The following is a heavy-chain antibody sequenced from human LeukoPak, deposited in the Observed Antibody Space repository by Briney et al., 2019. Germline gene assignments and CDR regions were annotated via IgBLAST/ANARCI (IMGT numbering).Heavy chain of an antibody. CDR2: INSDGSST. CDR3: ARGIGVAGTFRWFDP. D-gene: IGHD6-19*01. J-gene: IGHJ5*02. Sequence: PGGSLRLSCAASGFTLSVYWMHWVRQAPGKGLVWVSRINSDGSSTTYADAVRGRFTISRDNAKNTLYLQMNSLRGEDTAVYYCARGIGVAGTFRWFDPWGQGTLVTVSS. V-gene: IGHV3-74*01. CDR1: GFTLSVYW.